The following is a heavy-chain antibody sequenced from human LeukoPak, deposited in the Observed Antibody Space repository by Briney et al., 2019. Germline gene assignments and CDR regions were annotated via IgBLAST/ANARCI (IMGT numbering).Heavy chain of an antibody. V-gene: IGHV4-59*01. CDR2: IYYSGST. Sequence: SETLSLTCTVSGGSISSYYWSWIRQPPGKGLEWIGYIYYSGSTNYNPSLKSRVTISVDTSKNQSSLKLSSVTAADTAVYYCARLGNRGYYYYYGMDVWGQGTTVTVSS. CDR1: GGSISSYY. D-gene: IGHD1-14*01. J-gene: IGHJ6*02. CDR3: ARLGNRGYYYYYGMDV.